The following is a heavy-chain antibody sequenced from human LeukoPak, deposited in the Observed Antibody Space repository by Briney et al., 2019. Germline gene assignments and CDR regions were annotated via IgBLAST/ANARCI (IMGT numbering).Heavy chain of an antibody. Sequence: PGGSLRLSCAASGFTFSDYYMNWIRQAPGKGLEWISYISSSSTYTKYADSVKGRFTISRDNAKNSLFLEINSLRVEGTAVYYCARDYGAYHVPYWYFDLWGRGTLVTASA. J-gene: IGHJ2*01. V-gene: IGHV3-11*05. CDR2: ISSSSTYT. CDR1: GFTFSDYY. D-gene: IGHD4-17*01. CDR3: ARDYGAYHVPYWYFDL.